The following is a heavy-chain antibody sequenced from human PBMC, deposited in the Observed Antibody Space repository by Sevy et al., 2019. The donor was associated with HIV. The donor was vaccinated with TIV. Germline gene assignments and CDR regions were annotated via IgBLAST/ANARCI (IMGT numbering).Heavy chain of an antibody. CDR2: IGGSADYT. V-gene: IGHV3-23*01. D-gene: IGHD5-18*01. CDR1: GFTFSSYA. Sequence: GWSLRLSCVTSGFTFSSYAMSWVRQTPGKGLEWVSAIGGSADYTYYADSVKGRFTISRDNSKNTLYLQMNGLRAEDTAVYYCAKEVSEYSYSDYWGQGTLVTVSS. CDR3: AKEVSEYSYSDY. J-gene: IGHJ4*02.